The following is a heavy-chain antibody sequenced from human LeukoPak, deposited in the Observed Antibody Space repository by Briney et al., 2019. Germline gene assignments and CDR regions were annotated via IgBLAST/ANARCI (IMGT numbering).Heavy chain of an antibody. CDR1: GFTVSSNY. J-gene: IGHJ4*02. Sequence: GGSLRLSCAASGFTVSSNYMSWVRQAPGKGLEWVSAISGSGGSTYYADSVKGRFTISRDNSKNTLYLQMNSLRAEDTAVYYCAKWERYSSGSIDYWGQGTLVTVSS. CDR2: ISGSGGST. D-gene: IGHD6-19*01. V-gene: IGHV3-23*01. CDR3: AKWERYSSGSIDY.